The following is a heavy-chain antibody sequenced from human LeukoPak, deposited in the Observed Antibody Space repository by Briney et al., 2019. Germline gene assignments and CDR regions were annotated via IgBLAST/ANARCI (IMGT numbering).Heavy chain of an antibody. CDR3: ARSLLTAGTPYNWFDP. J-gene: IGHJ5*02. CDR2: INPSGGST. Sequence: GALVKVSCKASGYTFTSYYMHWVRQAPGQGLEWMGIINPSGGSTSYAQKFQGRVTMTRDTSTSTVYMELSSLRSEDTAVYYCARSLLTAGTPYNWFDPWGQGTLVTVSS. D-gene: IGHD6-13*01. V-gene: IGHV1-46*01. CDR1: GYTFTSYY.